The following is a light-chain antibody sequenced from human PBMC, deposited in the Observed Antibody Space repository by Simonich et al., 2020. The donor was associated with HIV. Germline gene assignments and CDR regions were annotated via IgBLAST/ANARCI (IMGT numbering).Light chain of an antibody. Sequence: DIVMTQSPDSLAVSLGERAPINCKSNQSVLYSSNNKNYLAWYQQKPGQPPKLLIYWASTRESGVPDRFSGSGSGTDFTLTISSLQAEDVAVYYCQQYYSTPPTFGQGTKVEIK. CDR3: QQYYSTPPT. CDR1: QSVLYSSNNKNY. V-gene: IGKV4-1*01. J-gene: IGKJ1*01. CDR2: WAS.